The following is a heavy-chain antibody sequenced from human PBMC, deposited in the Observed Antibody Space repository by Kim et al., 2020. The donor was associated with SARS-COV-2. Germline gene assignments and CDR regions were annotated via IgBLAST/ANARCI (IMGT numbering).Heavy chain of an antibody. V-gene: IGHV3-30*04. Sequence: GGSLRLSCAASGFTFSSYAMHWVRQAPGKGLEWVAVLSYDGSNKYYADSVKGRFTISRDNSKNTLYLQMNSLRAEDTAVYYCARELHGSGSYLAGGEVDYYYYGMDVWGQGTTVTVAS. J-gene: IGHJ6*02. D-gene: IGHD3-10*01. CDR2: LSYDGSNK. CDR1: GFTFSSYA. CDR3: ARELHGSGSYLAGGEVDYYYYGMDV.